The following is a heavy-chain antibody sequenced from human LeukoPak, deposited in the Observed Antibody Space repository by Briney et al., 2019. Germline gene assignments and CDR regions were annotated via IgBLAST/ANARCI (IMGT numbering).Heavy chain of an antibody. J-gene: IGHJ4*02. CDR3: TTGTLNYDVLTGYFSYYFDY. V-gene: IGHV3-15*01. CDR1: GFTFSNAW. Sequence: GGSLRLSCTASGFTFSNAWMSWVRQAPGKGLEWVGRIKSRTDGRTTDYAAPVKGRFTISRDDSKNTLYLQMNSLKTEDTAVYYCTTGTLNYDVLTGYFSYYFDYWGQGTLVTVSS. D-gene: IGHD3-9*01. CDR2: IKSRTDGRTT.